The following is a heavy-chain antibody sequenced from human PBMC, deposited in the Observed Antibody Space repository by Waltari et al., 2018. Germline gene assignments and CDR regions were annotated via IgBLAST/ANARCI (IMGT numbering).Heavy chain of an antibody. V-gene: IGHV4-39*01. CDR3: ARFSKSANWIDP. J-gene: IGHJ5*02. CDR1: GGSLSSSGSY. CDR2: ISYSGIT. D-gene: IGHD3-3*02. Sequence: LQLQESGPGLVKPSATLSLTCTVSGGSLSSSGSYGGWIRQPPGKGLEWIGSISYSGITYYNTSLMSRVTISVDTSKNQFSLKLTSVIAAETAVFYCARFSKSANWIDPWGQGTLVTVSS.